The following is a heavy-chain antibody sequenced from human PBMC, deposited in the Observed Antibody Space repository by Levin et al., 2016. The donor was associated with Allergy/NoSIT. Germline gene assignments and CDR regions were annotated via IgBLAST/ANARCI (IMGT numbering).Heavy chain of an antibody. CDR2: VKGKSDGGTT. CDR3: ATEGVAKREKITNWFDS. D-gene: IGHD2-8*01. Sequence: GGSLRLSCAASGFTFSDSWMTWVRQAPGRGLEWVGRVKGKSDGGTTDYAAPVEGRFTISKNDFENTLYLQMTSLTIDDTAVYYCATEGVAKREKITNWFDSWGQGTLVTVSS. CDR1: GFTFSDSW. J-gene: IGHJ5*01. V-gene: IGHV3-15*01.